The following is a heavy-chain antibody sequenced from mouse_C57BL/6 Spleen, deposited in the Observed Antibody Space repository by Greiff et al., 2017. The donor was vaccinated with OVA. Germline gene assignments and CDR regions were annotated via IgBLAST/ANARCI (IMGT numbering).Heavy chain of an antibody. CDR1: GYTFTSYW. CDR3: ARGLFDV. Sequence: VQLQQPGAELVMPGASVKLSCKASGYTFTSYWMHWVKQRPGQGLEWIGEIDPSDSYSNSNQKFKGKSRLTVDKSSSTAYMQLSSLASEDSAVYYCARGLFDVWGTGTTVTVSS. CDR2: IDPSDSYS. V-gene: IGHV1-69*01. J-gene: IGHJ1*03.